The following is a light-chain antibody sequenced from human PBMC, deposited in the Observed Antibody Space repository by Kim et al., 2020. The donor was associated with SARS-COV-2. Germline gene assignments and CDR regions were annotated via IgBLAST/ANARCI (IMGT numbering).Light chain of an antibody. J-gene: IGLJ3*02. CDR1: RSNIGSNT. CDR3: ATWDDSLDAWV. Sequence: QSALTQPPSASGTPGQRVTISCSGRRSNIGSNTVNWYQQVPGTAPKVLIYSNIQRPSGVPDRFSGSKSGTSASLAISGLQSEDEANYYCATWDDSLDAWVFGGGTQLTVL. V-gene: IGLV1-44*01. CDR2: SNI.